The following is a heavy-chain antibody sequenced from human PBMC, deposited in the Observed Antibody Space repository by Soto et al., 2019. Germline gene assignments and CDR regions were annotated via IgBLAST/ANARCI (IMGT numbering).Heavy chain of an antibody. CDR1: GGTFSSYA. J-gene: IGHJ6*02. CDR3: ARMMTTVTTGRWGYYYYGMDV. V-gene: IGHV1-69*13. D-gene: IGHD4-17*01. CDR2: IIPIFGTA. Sequence: ASVKVSCKASGGTFSSYAISWVRQAPGQGLEWMGGIIPIFGTANYAQKFQGRVTITADESTSTAYMELSSLRSEDTAVYYCARMMTTVTTGRWGYYYYGMDVWGQGTTVTRLL.